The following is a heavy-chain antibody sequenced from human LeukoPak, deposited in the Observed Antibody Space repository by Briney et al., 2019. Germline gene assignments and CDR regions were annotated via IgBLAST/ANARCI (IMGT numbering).Heavy chain of an antibody. D-gene: IGHD3-16*01. CDR3: AKDWAWGWFDP. Sequence: GGSLRPSCAASGFTFSNHGMNWVRQAPGMGLEWVSGVGPSGTRTYYADSVKGRFTISRDNSKNTVYLQMNSLRADDTAVYYCAKDWAWGWFDPWGQGTLVTVSS. V-gene: IGHV3-23*01. CDR2: VGPSGTRT. J-gene: IGHJ5*02. CDR1: GFTFSNHG.